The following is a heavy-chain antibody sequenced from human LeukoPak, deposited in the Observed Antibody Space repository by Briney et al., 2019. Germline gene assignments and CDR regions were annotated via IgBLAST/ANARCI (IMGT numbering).Heavy chain of an antibody. CDR1: GGSISSDY. CDR2: IYHSGST. J-gene: IGHJ4*01. Sequence: PSETLCPTRTVSGGSISSDYWSWIRQPPGKGLEWIAYIYHSGSTNYNPSLKSRVTISVDTSKNQFSLKLSSVTAADTAVYYCARRPLSAYYFDYWGEGGLATVSS. V-gene: IGHV4-59*08. CDR3: ARRPLSAYYFDY. D-gene: IGHD2/OR15-2a*01.